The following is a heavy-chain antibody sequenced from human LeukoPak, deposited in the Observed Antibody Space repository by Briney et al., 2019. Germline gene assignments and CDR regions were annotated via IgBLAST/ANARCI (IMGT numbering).Heavy chain of an antibody. J-gene: IGHJ6*03. V-gene: IGHV3-23*01. CDR3: AKVVGRIAVAGTRDYYYMDV. D-gene: IGHD6-19*01. Sequence: PGGSLRLSCAASGFTFSSYAMSWVRQAPGKGLEWVSAISGSGGSTYYADSVRGRFTISRDNSKNTLYLQMNSLRAEDTAVYYCAKVVGRIAVAGTRDYYYMDVWGKGTTVTVSS. CDR1: GFTFSSYA. CDR2: ISGSGGST.